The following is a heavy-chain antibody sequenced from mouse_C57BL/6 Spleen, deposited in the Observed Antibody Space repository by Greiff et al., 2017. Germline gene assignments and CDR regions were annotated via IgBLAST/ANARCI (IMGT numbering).Heavy chain of an antibody. D-gene: IGHD1-1*01. CDR3: ARGYGSYLDY. V-gene: IGHV1-4*01. CDR1: GYTFTSYS. J-gene: IGHJ2*02. CDR2: INPSSGYT. Sequence: QVHVQQPGAELVRPGASVKMSCKASGYTFTSYSMNWVKQRPGQGLEWIGYINPSSGYTKYNQKFKDKATLTADTSSSTAYMQLSSLTSEDSAVYYCARGYGSYLDYWGQGTSLTVSS.